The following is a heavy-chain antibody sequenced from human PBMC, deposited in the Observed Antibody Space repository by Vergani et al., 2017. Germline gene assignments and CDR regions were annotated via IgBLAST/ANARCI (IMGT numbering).Heavy chain of an antibody. V-gene: IGHV4-38-2*01. CDR2: IYHSGST. D-gene: IGHD5-24*01. CDR1: GYSISSGYY. Sequence: QVQLPESGPGLVKPSETLSLTCAVSGYSISSGYYWGWIRQPPGKGLEWIGSIYHSGSTYYNPSLKSRVTISVDTSKNQFSLKLSSVTAADTAVYYCARLDGYNPEFDYWGQGTLVTVSS. J-gene: IGHJ4*02. CDR3: ARLDGYNPEFDY.